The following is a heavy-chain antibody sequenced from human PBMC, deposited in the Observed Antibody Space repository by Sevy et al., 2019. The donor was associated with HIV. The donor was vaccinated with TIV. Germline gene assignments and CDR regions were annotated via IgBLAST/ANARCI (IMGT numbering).Heavy chain of an antibody. CDR3: ARDRRLVADDLGEFDY. Sequence: SETLSLTCTVSGGSISSSGYYWSWIRHHPGKGLDWIGYIYYSGSTYYNPSLKSRVTISVDTSKNQFSLKLSSVTAADTAVYYCARDRRLVADDLGEFDYWGQGTLVTVSS. D-gene: IGHD3-16*01. CDR1: GGSISSSGYY. J-gene: IGHJ4*02. V-gene: IGHV4-31*03. CDR2: IYYSGST.